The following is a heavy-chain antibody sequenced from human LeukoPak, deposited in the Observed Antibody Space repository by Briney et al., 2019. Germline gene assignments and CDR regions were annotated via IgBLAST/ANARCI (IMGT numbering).Heavy chain of an antibody. J-gene: IGHJ4*02. CDR2: IYPGDSDT. CDR3: ARRGLYGSGSYRVYFDY. V-gene: IGHV5-51*01. Sequence: GESLKISCKGSGYSFTSYWIAWVRQMPGKGLECMGIIYPGDSDTRYSPSFQGQVTISADKSISTAYLQWSSLKASDTAMYYCARRGLYGSGSYRVYFDYWGQGTLVTVSS. CDR1: GYSFTSYW. D-gene: IGHD3-10*01.